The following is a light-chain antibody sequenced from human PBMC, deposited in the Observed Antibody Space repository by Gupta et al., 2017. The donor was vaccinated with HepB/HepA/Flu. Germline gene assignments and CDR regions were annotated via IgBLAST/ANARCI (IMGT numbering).Light chain of an antibody. J-gene: IGKJ1*01. CDR3: QHYYSYSRT. Sequence: KTQSPPTLSTSVGDRVTITCRASQSVSDWLAWFQQKPGTAPKVLIYKASILENGVPSRFSGSGSGTEYTLTISSLQPDDSATYYCQHYYSYSRTLGQGTKVEIK. V-gene: IGKV1-5*03. CDR2: KAS. CDR1: QSVSDW.